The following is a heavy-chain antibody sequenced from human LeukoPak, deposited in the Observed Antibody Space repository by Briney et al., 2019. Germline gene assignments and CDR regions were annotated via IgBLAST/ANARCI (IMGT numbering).Heavy chain of an antibody. CDR1: GGSISSSSYY. CDR3: ARRAYWSAGTCHFDY. J-gene: IGHJ4*02. Sequence: SETLSLTCTVSGGSISSSSYYWGWIRQPPGKGLEWIGRIYNSGSIDYNPSLKSRVTMSVDTSRNQFSLKLTSVTAADTAVYYCARRAYWSAGTCHFDYWGQGTLVAVSS. D-gene: IGHD2-15*01. CDR2: IYNSGSI. V-gene: IGHV4-39*07.